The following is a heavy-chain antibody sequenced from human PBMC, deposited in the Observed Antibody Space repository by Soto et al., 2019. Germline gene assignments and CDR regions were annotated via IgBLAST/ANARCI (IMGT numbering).Heavy chain of an antibody. CDR2: IGAAGDT. CDR1: GFTFSNYA. CDR3: AAGGVTSVAQFDY. J-gene: IGHJ4*02. Sequence: EVQLVESGGGLVQPAGSLRLSCAASGFTFSNYAMHWVRQPTGKGLEWVSGIGAAGDTYYPGSVKGRFTISRENAKNSLYLQMNSLRAGDTAVYYCAAGGVTSVAQFDYWGQGTLVTVSS. D-gene: IGHD3-16*01. V-gene: IGHV3-13*01.